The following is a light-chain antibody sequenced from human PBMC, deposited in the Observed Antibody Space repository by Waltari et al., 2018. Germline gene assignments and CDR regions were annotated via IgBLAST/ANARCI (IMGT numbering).Light chain of an antibody. CDR3: QQYYRVPLT. J-gene: IGKJ4*01. Sequence: DIVMTQSPDSLAVSLGERATINCKSSQGILDGSNHRNSLAWYQQKPGQSPNLLLYWASTRESGVPDRFSGSGSGTDFSLTISSLQAEDVAVYYCQQYYRVPLTFGGGTKIEIK. CDR2: WAS. CDR1: QGILDGSNHRNS. V-gene: IGKV4-1*01.